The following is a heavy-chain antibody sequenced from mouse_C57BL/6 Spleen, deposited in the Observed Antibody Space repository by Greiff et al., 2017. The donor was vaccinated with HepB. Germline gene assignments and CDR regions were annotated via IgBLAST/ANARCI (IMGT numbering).Heavy chain of an antibody. V-gene: IGHV1-61*01. Sequence: VQLQQSGAELVRPGSSVKLSCKASGYTFTSYWMDWVKQRPGQGLEWIGNIYPSDSETHYNQKFKDKATLTVDKSSSTAYMQLSSLTSEDSAVYYCAREEWLLPLAYWGQGTLVTVSA. D-gene: IGHD2-3*01. CDR3: AREEWLLPLAY. CDR2: IYPSDSET. J-gene: IGHJ3*01. CDR1: GYTFTSYW.